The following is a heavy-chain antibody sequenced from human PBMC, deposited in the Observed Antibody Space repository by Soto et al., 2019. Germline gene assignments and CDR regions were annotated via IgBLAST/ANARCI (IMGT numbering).Heavy chain of an antibody. CDR2: IKQDGSGK. J-gene: IGHJ6*02. CDR3: AGEMATMVNRIYYYYGMYV. D-gene: IGHD5-12*01. V-gene: IGHV3-7*01. CDR1: GFTFSSYW. Sequence: GGSLRLSCAASGFTFSSYWMSWVRQAPGKGLEWVANIKQDGSGKYYVDSVKGRFTISRDNAKNSLYLQMNSLRAEDTAVYYCAGEMATMVNRIYYYYGMYVWGQGTTVTVSS.